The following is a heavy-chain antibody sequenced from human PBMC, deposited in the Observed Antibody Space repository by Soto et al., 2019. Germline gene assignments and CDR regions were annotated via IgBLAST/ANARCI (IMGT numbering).Heavy chain of an antibody. Sequence: QVQLVESGGGVVQPGRSLRLSCAASGFTFSSYAMHWVHQAPGKGLEWVAVISSDGSDKYYADSVKGRFAISRDNSKNTLYVQLNRMRAEDTALYYCARDRQYGAGFIDVWGQGTTVTVSS. CDR2: ISSDGSDK. CDR1: GFTFSSYA. CDR3: ARDRQYGAGFIDV. D-gene: IGHD3-10*01. V-gene: IGHV3-30*09. J-gene: IGHJ6*02.